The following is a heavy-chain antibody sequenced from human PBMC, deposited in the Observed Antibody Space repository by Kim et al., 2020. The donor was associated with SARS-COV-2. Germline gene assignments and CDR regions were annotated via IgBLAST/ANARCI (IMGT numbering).Heavy chain of an antibody. D-gene: IGHD3-9*01. CDR1: GGSISSSSYY. Sequence: SETLSLTCTVSGGSISSSSYYWGWIRQPPGKGLEWIGSIYYSGSTYYNPSLKSRVTISVDTSKNQFSLKLSSVTAADTAVYYCARRLYDILTGYYYYYGMDVWGQGTTVTVSS. CDR2: IYYSGST. J-gene: IGHJ6*02. V-gene: IGHV4-39*01. CDR3: ARRLYDILTGYYYYYGMDV.